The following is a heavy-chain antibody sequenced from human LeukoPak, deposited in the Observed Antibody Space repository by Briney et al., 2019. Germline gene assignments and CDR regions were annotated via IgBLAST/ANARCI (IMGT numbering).Heavy chain of an antibody. CDR1: GFTFSSYS. Sequence: GGSLRLSCAASGFTFSSYSMSWVRQAPGKGLEWVSAISGSGGSTYYADSVKGRFTISRDNSKNTLYLQMNSLRAEDTAVYYCAKDREENQYGSGSYYTDYYFDYWGQGTLVTVSS. CDR2: ISGSGGST. J-gene: IGHJ4*02. CDR3: AKDREENQYGSGSYYTDYYFDY. D-gene: IGHD3-10*01. V-gene: IGHV3-23*01.